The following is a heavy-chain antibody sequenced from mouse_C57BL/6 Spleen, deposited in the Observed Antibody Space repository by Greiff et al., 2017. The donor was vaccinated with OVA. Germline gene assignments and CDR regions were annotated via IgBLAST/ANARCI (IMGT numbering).Heavy chain of an antibody. V-gene: IGHV5-4*01. CDR3: ARDSGTAWFAY. J-gene: IGHJ3*01. CDR1: GFTFSSYA. CDR2: ISDGGSYT. D-gene: IGHD3-1*01. Sequence: EVHLVESGGGLVKPGGSLKLSCAASGFTFSSYAMSWVRQTPEKRLEWVATISDGGSYTSYPDNVKGRFTISRDNAKNNLYLQMSHLKSEDTAMYYCARDSGTAWFAYWGQGTLVTVSA.